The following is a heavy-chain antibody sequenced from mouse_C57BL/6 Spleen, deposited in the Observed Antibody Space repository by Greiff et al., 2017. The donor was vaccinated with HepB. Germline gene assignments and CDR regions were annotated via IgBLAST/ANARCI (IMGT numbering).Heavy chain of an antibody. V-gene: IGHV2-5*01. CDR1: GFSLTSYG. D-gene: IGHD1-1*01. J-gene: IGHJ1*03. CDR3: AKQTTGGYFDV. CDR2: IWRGGST. Sequence: QVQLKESGPGLVQPSQSLSITCTVSGFSLTSYGVHWVRQSPGTGLEWLGVIWRGGSTDYNAAFMSRLSITQDNSKSQVFFKMNSLQADDTAIYYCAKQTTGGYFDVWGTGTTVTVSS.